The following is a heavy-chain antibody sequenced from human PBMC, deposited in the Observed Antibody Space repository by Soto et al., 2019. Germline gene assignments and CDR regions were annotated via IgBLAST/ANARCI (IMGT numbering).Heavy chain of an antibody. CDR1: GGSISSYY. J-gene: IGHJ5*02. D-gene: IGHD1-1*01. Sequence: SETLSLTCTVSGGSISSYYWSWIRQPPGKGLEWIGYIYYSGSTNYNPSLKSRVTISVDTSKNQFSLKLSSVTAADTAVYYCARGLETLELDFSWGFDPWGQGTLVTVSS. CDR3: ARGLETLELDFSWGFDP. V-gene: IGHV4-59*01. CDR2: IYYSGST.